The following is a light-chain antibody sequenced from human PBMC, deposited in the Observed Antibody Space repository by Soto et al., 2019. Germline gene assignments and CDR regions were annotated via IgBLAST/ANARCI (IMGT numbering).Light chain of an antibody. V-gene: IGLV3-21*02. CDR1: NIGANS. Sequence: SYELTQTPSVSVAPGQTARITCGGDNIGANSVHWYQQKPGQAPILVVYDDSDRPSGIPERFSGSNSGNTAALTITRVEGGDEADYYCQSYDNSLSGVVIGGGTKVTVL. CDR2: DDS. J-gene: IGLJ2*01. CDR3: QSYDNSLSGVV.